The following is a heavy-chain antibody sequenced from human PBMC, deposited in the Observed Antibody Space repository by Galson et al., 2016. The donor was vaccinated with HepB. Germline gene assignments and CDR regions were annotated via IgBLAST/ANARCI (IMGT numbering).Heavy chain of an antibody. D-gene: IGHD3-16*01. CDR1: GFTFSSYS. CDR3: ARDRGGGAPKLVIFDY. J-gene: IGHJ4*02. V-gene: IGHV3-21*01. Sequence: SPRLSCAASGFTFSSYSVHWVRQAPGKGLEWVSSISYSSSYMPYADAVKGRFTISRDNAKNSLYLQMNSLGAEDTAVYFCARDRGGGAPKLVIFDYWGQGTLVTVSS. CDR2: ISYSSSYM.